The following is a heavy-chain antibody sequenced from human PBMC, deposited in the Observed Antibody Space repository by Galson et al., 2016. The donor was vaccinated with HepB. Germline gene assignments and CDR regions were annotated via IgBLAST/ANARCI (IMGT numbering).Heavy chain of an antibody. CDR1: GDSISSGGYY. CDR2: IYYSGRA. CDR3: ARVDRFMFDP. D-gene: IGHD2-2*03. Sequence: TLSLTCTVSGDSISSGGYYWSWIRQHPGKGLEWIGYIYYSGRAHYNPSLSGRCTILVDTSTNQLSLRLTSVTASDTAWYYCARVDRFMFDPWGQGTLVTVSS. J-gene: IGHJ5*02. V-gene: IGHV4-31*03.